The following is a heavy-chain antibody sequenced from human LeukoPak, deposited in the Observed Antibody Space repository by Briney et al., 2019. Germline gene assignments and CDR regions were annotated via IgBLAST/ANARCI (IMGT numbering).Heavy chain of an antibody. J-gene: IGHJ4*02. V-gene: IGHV3-21*04. CDR3: AKDAYGSGRGDY. CDR2: ISSSSSYI. CDR1: GFTFSSYS. Sequence: PGGSLRLSCAASGFTFSSYSMNWVRQAPGKGLEWVSSISSSSSYIYYADSVKGRFTISRDNAKNSLYLQINSLRAEDTAVYYCAKDAYGSGRGDYWGQGTLVTVSS. D-gene: IGHD3-10*01.